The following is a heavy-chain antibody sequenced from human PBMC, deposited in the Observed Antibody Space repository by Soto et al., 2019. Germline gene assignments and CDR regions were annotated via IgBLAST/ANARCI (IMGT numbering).Heavy chain of an antibody. CDR1: GGTFSSYA. CDR2: IIPIFGTA. V-gene: IGHV1-69*01. D-gene: IGHD2-15*01. J-gene: IGHJ6*02. Sequence: QVQLVQSGAEVKTPGSSVKVSCKASGGTFSSYAISWVRQAPGQRLEWTGGIIPIFGTANYAQKFQGRVTVTADESTSTAYLELSSLRSEYTAVYYCARDGSATDGYCSGGSCYGMDVWGQGTTVTVSS. CDR3: ARDGSATDGYCSGGSCYGMDV.